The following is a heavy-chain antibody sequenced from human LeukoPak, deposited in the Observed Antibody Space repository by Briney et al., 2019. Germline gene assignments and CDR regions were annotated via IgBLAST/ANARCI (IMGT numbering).Heavy chain of an antibody. CDR3: ARNQDYCSSTSCGGWFDP. CDR1: GGTFSSYA. D-gene: IGHD2-2*01. J-gene: IGHJ5*02. Sequence: ASVKVSCKASGGTFSSYAISWVRQAPGQGLEWMGGIIPIFGTANYAQKFQGRVTITADESTSTAYMELSSLRSEDTAVYYCARNQDYCSSTSCGGWFDPWGRGTLVTVSS. V-gene: IGHV1-69*13. CDR2: IIPIFGTA.